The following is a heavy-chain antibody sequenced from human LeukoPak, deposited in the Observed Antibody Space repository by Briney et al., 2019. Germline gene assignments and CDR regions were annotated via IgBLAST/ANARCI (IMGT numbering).Heavy chain of an antibody. J-gene: IGHJ3*02. CDR1: GGSISCYF. D-gene: IGHD3-22*01. V-gene: IGHV4-4*07. Sequence: SETLSLTCTVSGGSISCYFWSWIRQPAAKGLGWIGRIYTSGSTNCNPSLKSRVTMSVDTSKNQFSLKLSSVTAADTAVYYCARVTMTAPDDAFDIRGQGTMVTVSS. CDR3: ARVTMTAPDDAFDI. CDR2: IYTSGST.